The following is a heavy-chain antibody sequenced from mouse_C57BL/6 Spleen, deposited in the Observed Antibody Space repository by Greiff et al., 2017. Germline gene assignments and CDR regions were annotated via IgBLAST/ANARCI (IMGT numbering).Heavy chain of an antibody. CDR1: GYTFTSYW. CDR2: IDPSDSYT. Sequence: QVQLQQPGAELVKPGASVKLSCKASGYTFTSYWMQWVKQRPGQGLEWIGEIDPSDSYTNYKQKFKGKATLTVDTSSSTAYMQLSSLTSEDSAVYYCARRGNWAGTSPFDYWGQGTTLTVSS. D-gene: IGHD4-1*01. V-gene: IGHV1-50*01. CDR3: ARRGNWAGTSPFDY. J-gene: IGHJ2*01.